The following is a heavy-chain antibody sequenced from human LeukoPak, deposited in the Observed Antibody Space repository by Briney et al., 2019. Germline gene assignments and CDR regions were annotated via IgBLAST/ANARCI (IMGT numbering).Heavy chain of an antibody. CDR1: GFTFSSYE. CDR2: ISSSGSTI. Sequence: LGGSLRLSCAASGFTFSSYEMNWVRQAPGKGLEWVSYISSSGSTIYYADSVKGRFTISRDNAKNSLYLQMNSLRAEDTAVYYCARESRSRPPDAFDIWGQGTMVTVSS. V-gene: IGHV3-48*03. CDR3: ARESRSRPPDAFDI. J-gene: IGHJ3*02. D-gene: IGHD4-17*01.